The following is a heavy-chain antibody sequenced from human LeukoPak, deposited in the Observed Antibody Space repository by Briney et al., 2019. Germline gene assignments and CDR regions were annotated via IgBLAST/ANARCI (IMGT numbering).Heavy chain of an antibody. Sequence: PGGSLRLSCAASGFTVSSNYMSWVRQAPGKGLEWVSVIYSGGSTYYADSVKGRFTISRDNSKNTLYLQMNSLRAEDTAVYYCARGPTYYYGSGSYSWGQGTLVTVSS. CDR1: GFTVSSNY. D-gene: IGHD3-10*01. CDR3: ARGPTYYYGSGSYS. J-gene: IGHJ4*02. CDR2: IYSGGST. V-gene: IGHV3-53*01.